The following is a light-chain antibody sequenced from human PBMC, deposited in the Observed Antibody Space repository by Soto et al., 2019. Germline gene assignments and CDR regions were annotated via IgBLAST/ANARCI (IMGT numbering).Light chain of an antibody. V-gene: IGKV3-20*01. CDR1: RSVSSNY. CDR2: GAS. CDR3: QQFDSSSTEYT. J-gene: IGKJ2*01. Sequence: EIVLTQSPGTLSLSPGERATLSCRASRSVSSNYLAWYQQKPGQAPRLLIYGASSRATGIPDRFSGSGSGTDFTLTISRLEPEDFAVYYCQQFDSSSTEYTFGQGTKLEI.